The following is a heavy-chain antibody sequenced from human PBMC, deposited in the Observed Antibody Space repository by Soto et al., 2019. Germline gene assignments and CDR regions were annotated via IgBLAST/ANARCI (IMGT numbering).Heavy chain of an antibody. CDR1: GFTFRSFG. CDR3: AKFQSSAYYGVDF. Sequence: QVQLAESGGSVVQPGRSLRLSCAASGFTFRSFGMLWVRQAPGKGLEWVAIMSHDGSKKYHADSVKGRFTVSRDNSENTLYLQMNSLRPEDTAMYYCAKFQSSAYYGVDFWGQGTLVTVSS. V-gene: IGHV3-30*18. CDR2: MSHDGSKK. D-gene: IGHD1-26*01. J-gene: IGHJ4*02.